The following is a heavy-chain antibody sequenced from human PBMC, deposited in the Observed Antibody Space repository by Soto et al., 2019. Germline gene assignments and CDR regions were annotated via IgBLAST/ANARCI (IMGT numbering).Heavy chain of an antibody. CDR3: ARHVRLEDIVVVPAAPFDAFDI. V-gene: IGHV4-39*01. CDR1: GGSISSSSYY. Sequence: SETLSLTCTVSGGSISSSSYYWGWIRQPPGKGLEWIGSIYYSGSTYYNPSLKSRVTISVDTSKNQFSLKLSSVTAADTAVYYCARHVRLEDIVVVPAAPFDAFDIWGQGTMVTVSS. J-gene: IGHJ3*02. D-gene: IGHD2-2*01. CDR2: IYYSGST.